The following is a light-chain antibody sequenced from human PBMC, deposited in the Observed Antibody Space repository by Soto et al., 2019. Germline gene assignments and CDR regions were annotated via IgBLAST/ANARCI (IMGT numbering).Light chain of an antibody. V-gene: IGKV3D-20*02. J-gene: IGKJ1*01. CDR2: GAS. CDR1: QSIGSN. CDR3: HQSSNWPRT. Sequence: VLTQSAATLSVSPGERATLSCRASQSIGSNLAWYQQKPGQAPRLLIYGASSRATGIPDRFSGSGSGTDFTLTISRLEPEDFAVYYCHQSSNWPRTFGQGTKVDIK.